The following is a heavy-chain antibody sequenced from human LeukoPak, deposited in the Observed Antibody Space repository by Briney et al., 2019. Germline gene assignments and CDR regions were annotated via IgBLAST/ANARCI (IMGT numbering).Heavy chain of an antibody. V-gene: IGHV4-59*08. J-gene: IGHJ6*02. CDR1: GGSISSYY. Sequence: PSETLSLTCTVSGGSISSYYWSWIRQPPGKGLEWIGYIYYSGSTNYNPSLKSRVTISVDTSKNQFSLKLSSVTAADTAVYYCAGTHIAAAGQELDVWGQGTTVTVSS. CDR3: AGTHIAAAGQELDV. D-gene: IGHD6-13*01. CDR2: IYYSGST.